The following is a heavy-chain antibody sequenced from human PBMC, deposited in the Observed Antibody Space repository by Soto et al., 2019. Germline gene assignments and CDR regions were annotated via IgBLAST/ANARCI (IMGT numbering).Heavy chain of an antibody. V-gene: IGHV3-74*01. CDR3: ARDFEY. Sequence: EVQLVESGGGLVQPGGSLRLSCAASGFTFSTFWMHWLRQAPGKGLVWVSRINSDGSSTNYADSVKGRVTISRDNAKNTLYLQLNSLRPEDTAVYYCARDFEYWGQGTLVTVSS. CDR1: GFTFSTFW. CDR2: INSDGSST. J-gene: IGHJ4*02.